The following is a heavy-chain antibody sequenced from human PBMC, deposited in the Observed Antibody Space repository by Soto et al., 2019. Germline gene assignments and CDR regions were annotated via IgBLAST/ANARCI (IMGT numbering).Heavy chain of an antibody. J-gene: IGHJ4*02. CDR3: ASGNYYDSSGYYYRDY. D-gene: IGHD3-22*01. CDR2: IIPIFGTA. CDR1: GGTFSSYA. V-gene: IGHV1-69*06. Sequence: GASVKVSCKASGGTFSSYAISWVRQAPGQGLEWMGGIIPIFGTANYAQKFQSRVTITADKSTSTAYMELSSLRSEDTAVYYCASGNYYDSSGYYYRDYWGQGTLVTVSS.